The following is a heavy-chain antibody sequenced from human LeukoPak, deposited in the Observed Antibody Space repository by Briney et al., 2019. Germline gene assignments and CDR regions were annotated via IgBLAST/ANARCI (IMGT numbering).Heavy chain of an antibody. V-gene: IGHV3-48*03. CDR1: GFTFSSYE. D-gene: IGHD3-16*01. J-gene: IGHJ6*03. CDR3: ARVPSGGTLYYYYYMDV. CDR2: ISSSGSTI. Sequence: GGSLRLSCAASGFTFSSYEMNWVRQAPGKGLEWVSYISSSGSTIYYADSVKGRFTISRDNAKNSLYLQMNSLRAEDTAVYYCARVPSGGTLYYYYYMDVWGKGTTVTISS.